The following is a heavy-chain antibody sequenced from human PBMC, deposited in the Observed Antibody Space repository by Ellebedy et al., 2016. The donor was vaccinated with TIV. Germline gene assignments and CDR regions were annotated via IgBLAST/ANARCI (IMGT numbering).Heavy chain of an antibody. V-gene: IGHV4-34*01. CDR3: ARAPGGRTVTGVFDY. CDR2: INHSGSA. Sequence: SETLSLXXAVYGGSFSGYYWSWIRQPPGKGLEWIGEINHSGSANYNPSLKSRVTISVDTSKNQFSLKLSSVTAADTAVYYCARAPGGRTVTGVFDYWGQGTLVTVSS. J-gene: IGHJ4*02. CDR1: GGSFSGYY. D-gene: IGHD4-11*01.